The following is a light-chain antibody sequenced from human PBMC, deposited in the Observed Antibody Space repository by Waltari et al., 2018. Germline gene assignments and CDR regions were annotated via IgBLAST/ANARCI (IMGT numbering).Light chain of an antibody. Sequence: QSALTQPASVSGSPGQSITITCPGPSSDVGSINLVSRYQILPGNSPKLLVSEFIKRPSVVSNRFSDSKSGITASLALSGLQAGDEADYYCCSYAGSTTFVLFGGGTKLTVL. CDR3: CSYAGSTTFVL. V-gene: IGLV2-23*02. J-gene: IGLJ2*01. CDR1: SSDVGSINL. CDR2: EFI.